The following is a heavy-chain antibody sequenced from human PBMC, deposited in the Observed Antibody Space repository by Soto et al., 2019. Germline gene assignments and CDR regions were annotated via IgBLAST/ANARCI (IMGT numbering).Heavy chain of an antibody. CDR1: GGSISSYY. CDR3: ARVDYYDSSGYYD. CDR2: IYYSGST. J-gene: IGHJ4*02. V-gene: IGHV4-59*01. Sequence: PSEILSLTCTVSGGSISSYYWSWIRQPPGKGLEWIGYIYYSGSTNYNPSLKSRVTISVDTSKNQFSLKLSSVTAADTAVYYCARVDYYDSSGYYDWGQGTLVTVSS. D-gene: IGHD3-22*01.